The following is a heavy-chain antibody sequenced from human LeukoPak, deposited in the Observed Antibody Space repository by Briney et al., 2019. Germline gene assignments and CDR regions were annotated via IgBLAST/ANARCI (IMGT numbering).Heavy chain of an antibody. CDR2: VSGGGDYT. CDR1: GFTFSTYA. CDR3: VKDLRAGYYFDSYYDGSL. V-gene: IGHV3-23*01. J-gene: IGHJ4*02. Sequence: QPGGSLRLSCVASGFTFSTYALSWVRQTPGKGLEWVSAVSGGGDYTYYADSVRGRFIISRDNSNNTLFLQINSLRADDAAVYYCVKDLRAGYYFDSYYDGSLWGRGTLVTVSS. D-gene: IGHD3-22*01.